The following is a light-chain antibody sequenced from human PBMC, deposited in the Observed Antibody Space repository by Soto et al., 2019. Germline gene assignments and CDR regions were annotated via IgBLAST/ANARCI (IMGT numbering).Light chain of an antibody. J-gene: IGKJ3*01. CDR2: DAS. Sequence: EIVMTQSPATLSVSPGERATLSCRASQSVSNDLVWYQQKPGQPPRLLIYDASTRAAGIPARFSGSGSGTEFTLTISSLQSEDFAVYFCQQYNNWPLTFGPGTKVDI. V-gene: IGKV3-15*01. CDR3: QQYNNWPLT. CDR1: QSVSND.